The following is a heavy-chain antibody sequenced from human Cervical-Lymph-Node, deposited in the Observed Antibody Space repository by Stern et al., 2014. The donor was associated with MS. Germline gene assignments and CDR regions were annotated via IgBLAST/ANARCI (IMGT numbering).Heavy chain of an antibody. J-gene: IGHJ6*02. V-gene: IGHV3-30*04. CDR1: GFIFSNNA. Sequence: DQLVESGGGVVQPGRSLRLSCEASGFIFSNNAMHWVRQAPGKGLEWVAVIANDGRNTHYADSVKGRFTISRDNPKNTLYLQMNSLRVEDTAVYYCARVGSGWYGMDVWGQGTTVIVSS. D-gene: IGHD6-19*01. CDR3: ARVGSGWYGMDV. CDR2: IANDGRNT.